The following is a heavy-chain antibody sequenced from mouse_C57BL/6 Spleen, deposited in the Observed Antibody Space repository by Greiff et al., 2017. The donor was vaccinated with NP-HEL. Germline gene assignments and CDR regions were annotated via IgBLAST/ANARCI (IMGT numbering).Heavy chain of an antibody. V-gene: IGHV1-81*01. D-gene: IGHD3-2*02. CDR2: IYPRSGNT. Sequence: QVQLQQSGAELARPGASVKLSCKASGYTFTSYGISWVKQRTGQGLEWIGEIYPRSGNTYYNEKFKGKATLTADKSSSTAYMELRSLTSEDSAVYFCARRLDSSGYVYAMDYWGQGTSVTVSS. J-gene: IGHJ4*01. CDR1: GYTFTSYG. CDR3: ARRLDSSGYVYAMDY.